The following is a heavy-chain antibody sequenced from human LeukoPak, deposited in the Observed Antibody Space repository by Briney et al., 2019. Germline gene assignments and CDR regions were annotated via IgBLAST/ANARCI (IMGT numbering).Heavy chain of an antibody. V-gene: IGHV1-2*02. J-gene: IGHJ5*02. Sequence: AAVKVSCKASGYTFTGSYLHLVRQAPGQGLGWMGWINPNSGGTNFAQKFQGRVTMTSDTSISTAYMELSSLGSDDTAVYYCARAGYCSGGSCYVNWFDPWGQGTLVTVSS. CDR1: GYTFTGSY. CDR2: INPNSGGT. CDR3: ARAGYCSGGSCYVNWFDP. D-gene: IGHD2-15*01.